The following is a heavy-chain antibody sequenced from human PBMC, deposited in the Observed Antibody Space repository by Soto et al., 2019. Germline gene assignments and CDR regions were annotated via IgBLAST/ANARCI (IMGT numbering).Heavy chain of an antibody. Sequence: PSQTLSLTCTVSGGSISSGDYYWSWIRQPPGKGLEWIGYIYYSGSTYYNPSLKSRVTISVDTSKNQFSLKLSSVTAADTAVYYCARRTRYSSSPFGYYYYGMDVWGRGTTVT. J-gene: IGHJ6*02. CDR1: GGSISSGDYY. D-gene: IGHD6-6*01. CDR2: IYYSGST. V-gene: IGHV4-30-4*01. CDR3: ARRTRYSSSPFGYYYYGMDV.